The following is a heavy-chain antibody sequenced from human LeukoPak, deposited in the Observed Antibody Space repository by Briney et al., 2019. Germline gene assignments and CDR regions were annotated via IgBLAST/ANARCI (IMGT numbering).Heavy chain of an antibody. D-gene: IGHD6-19*01. Sequence: GGSLRLSCAASGFTFSGSAMHWVRQAPGKGLEWVSFISFDGSITYNADSVKGRLTISRDNSKNTVYLQMNRLRAEDTAVYFCAKDSSSRGWYFEHWGQGTLVTVSS. CDR3: AKDSSSRGWYFEH. J-gene: IGHJ4*02. V-gene: IGHV3-30*04. CDR1: GFTFSGSA. CDR2: ISFDGSIT.